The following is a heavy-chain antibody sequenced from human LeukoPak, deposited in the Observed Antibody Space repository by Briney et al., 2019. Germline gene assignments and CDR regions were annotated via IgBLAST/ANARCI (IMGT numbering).Heavy chain of an antibody. V-gene: IGHV1-46*01. CDR3: ARATYYYDSSGYPQPEYFQH. CDR1: GYTFTSYY. J-gene: IGHJ1*01. D-gene: IGHD3-22*01. CDR2: INPSGGST. Sequence: ASVKVSCKASGYTFTSYYMHWVRQAPGQGLEWMGIINPSGGSTSYAQKFQGRVTMTRDTSTSTVYMELSSLRSEDTAVYYCARATYYYDSSGYPQPEYFQHWGQGTLVTVSS.